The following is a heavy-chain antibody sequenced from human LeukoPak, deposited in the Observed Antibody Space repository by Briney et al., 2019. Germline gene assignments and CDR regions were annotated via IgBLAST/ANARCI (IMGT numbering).Heavy chain of an antibody. V-gene: IGHV5-51*01. Sequence: GESLKISCKGSGYNFTSYWIGWARQMPGKGLEWMGIIYPGDSDTRYSPPFQGQVTISADKSISTAYLQWSSLKASDTAMYYCARHTAYSSGWYIDYWGQGTLVTVSS. D-gene: IGHD6-19*01. J-gene: IGHJ4*02. CDR3: ARHTAYSSGWYIDY. CDR1: GYNFTSYW. CDR2: IYPGDSDT.